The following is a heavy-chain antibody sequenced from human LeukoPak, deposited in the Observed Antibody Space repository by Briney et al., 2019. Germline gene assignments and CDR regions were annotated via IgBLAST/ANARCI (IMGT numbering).Heavy chain of an antibody. CDR1: GXSISTGGYY. CDR2: IYYTGST. Sequence: PSETLSLTCTVSGXSISTGGYYWSWIRQNPGKGLEWIGYIYYTGSTYYTPSLKSRVTISVDTTKNQFSLKLTSVTAADTAVYYCARVPLVWGQGSLVTVSS. J-gene: IGHJ4*02. V-gene: IGHV4-31*03. CDR3: ARVPLV.